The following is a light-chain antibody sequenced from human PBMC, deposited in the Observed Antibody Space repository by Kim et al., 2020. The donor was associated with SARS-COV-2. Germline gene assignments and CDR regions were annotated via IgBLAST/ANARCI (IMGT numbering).Light chain of an antibody. CDR1: QSVSSY. CDR2: GAS. Sequence: EIVMTQSPATLSVSPGERATLSCRASQSVSSYLAWYQHKPGQAPRLLIYGASTRATGIPASFSGSGSGTEFTLTISSLQSEDFAVYYCQEYDNWPRTFGQGTKVDIK. J-gene: IGKJ1*01. CDR3: QEYDNWPRT. V-gene: IGKV3-15*01.